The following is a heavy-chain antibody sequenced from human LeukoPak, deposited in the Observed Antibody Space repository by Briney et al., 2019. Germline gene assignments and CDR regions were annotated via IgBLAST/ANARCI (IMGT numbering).Heavy chain of an antibody. Sequence: GGSLRLSCAASGFTFRSYSMHWVRQAPGKGLEWVSYISSTSSTIYYADSVKGRFTISRDNAKNTLYLQMNSLRAEDTAVYYCAKGKYCSGGSCTFDYWGQGTLVTVSS. CDR1: GFTFRSYS. CDR2: ISSTSSTI. V-gene: IGHV3-48*01. D-gene: IGHD2-15*01. J-gene: IGHJ4*02. CDR3: AKGKYCSGGSCTFDY.